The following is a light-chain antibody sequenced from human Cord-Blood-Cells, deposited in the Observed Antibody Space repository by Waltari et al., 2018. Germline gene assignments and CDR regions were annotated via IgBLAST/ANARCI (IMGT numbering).Light chain of an antibody. CDR2: DVS. V-gene: IGLV2-14*03. Sequence: QYALTQPASVSGSPGQSITISCTGTSSDVGGYNYVSWYQHHPGKAPKLMIYDVSKRPSGVSNRFSGSKSGNTASLTISGLQAEDEADYYCSSYTSSSTRVFGGGTKLTVL. CDR1: SSDVGGYNY. J-gene: IGLJ3*02. CDR3: SSYTSSSTRV.